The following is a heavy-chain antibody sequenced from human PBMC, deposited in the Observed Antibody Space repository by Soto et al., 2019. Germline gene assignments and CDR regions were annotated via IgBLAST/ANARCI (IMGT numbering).Heavy chain of an antibody. D-gene: IGHD2-2*01. Sequence: QVHLQESGPGLVKPSETLSLTCSVSGGSISSHHWSWIRQPPGKGLEYIGHIYYSGNSDSNSSLKSRVTMSVDTSKNQFSLRLASVTAADTAVYFCARITCNSVRCYVGAGNWFAPWGQGILVTVSS. CDR3: ARITCNSVRCYVGAGNWFAP. CDR1: GGSISSHH. CDR2: IYYSGNS. V-gene: IGHV4-59*11. J-gene: IGHJ5*02.